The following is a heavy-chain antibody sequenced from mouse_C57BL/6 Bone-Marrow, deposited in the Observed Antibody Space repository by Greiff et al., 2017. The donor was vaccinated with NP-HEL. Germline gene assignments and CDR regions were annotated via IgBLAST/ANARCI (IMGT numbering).Heavy chain of an antibody. J-gene: IGHJ2*01. D-gene: IGHD4-1*01. CDR2: ISDGGSYT. CDR1: GFTFSSYA. CDR3: ARALANWDTDY. V-gene: IGHV5-4*01. Sequence: DVQLQESGGGLVKPGGSLKLSCAASGFTFSSYAMSWVRQTPEKRLEWVATISDGGSYTYYPDNVKGRFTISRDNAKNNLYLQMSHLKSEDTAMYYCARALANWDTDYWGQGTTLTVSS.